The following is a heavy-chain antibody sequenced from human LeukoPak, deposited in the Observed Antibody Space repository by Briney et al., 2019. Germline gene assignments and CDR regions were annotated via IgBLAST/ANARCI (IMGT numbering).Heavy chain of an antibody. J-gene: IGHJ6*03. CDR2: IKQDGSEK. CDR1: GFTFSSYW. Sequence: GGSLRLSCAASGFTFSSYWMSWVRQAPGKGLEWVANIKQDGSEKYYVDSVKGRFTISRDNAKNSLYLQMNSLRAEDTALYYCARDSPPARPYYYYYYMDVWGKGTTVTVSS. CDR3: ARDSPPARPYYYYYYMDV. D-gene: IGHD6-6*01. V-gene: IGHV3-7*01.